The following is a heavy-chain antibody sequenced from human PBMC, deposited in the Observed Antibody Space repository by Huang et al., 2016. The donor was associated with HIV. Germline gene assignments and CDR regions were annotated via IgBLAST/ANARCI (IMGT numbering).Heavy chain of an antibody. J-gene: IGHJ6*03. D-gene: IGHD4-17*01. CDR2: MRSDGTKP. V-gene: IGHV3-30*02. CDR3: AKDPHDNGDYSLYQYYYLDV. Sequence: QVQLVESGGGVVQPGGSLRLSCSASGFPFSRYGMHRVRQAPGKGLEWVAFMRSDGTKPFYADSLKGRIIISRDNARNKLFLQVNSLRSEDAGVYYCAKDPHDNGDYSLYQYYYLDVWGKGTTVTVSS. CDR1: GFPFSRYG.